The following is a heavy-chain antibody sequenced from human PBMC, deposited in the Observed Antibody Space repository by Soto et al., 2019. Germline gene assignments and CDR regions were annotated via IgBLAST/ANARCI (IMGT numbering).Heavy chain of an antibody. Sequence: GESLKISCKGSGYSFTSYWISWVRQVPGKGLEWMGRIDPSDSYTNYSPSFQGHVTISADKSISTAYLQWSSLKASDTAMYYCARDLTEGYYYYGMDVWGQGTTVTVSS. CDR1: GYSFTSYW. CDR2: IDPSDSYT. V-gene: IGHV5-10-1*01. J-gene: IGHJ6*02. D-gene: IGHD3-9*01. CDR3: ARDLTEGYYYYGMDV.